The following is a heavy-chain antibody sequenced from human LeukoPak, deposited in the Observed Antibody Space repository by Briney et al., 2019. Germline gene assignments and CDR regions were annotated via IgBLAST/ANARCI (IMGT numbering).Heavy chain of an antibody. CDR3: ARDWDYYDSSGYSY. J-gene: IGHJ4*02. D-gene: IGHD3-22*01. V-gene: IGHV1-2*06. CDR1: GYTFTGYY. Sequence: GASVKVSCKASGYTFTGYYMHWVRQAPGQGLEWMGRINPNSGGTNYAQKFQGRVTMTRDTSISTAYMELSRLRSDDTAVYYCARDWDYYDSSGYSYWGQRTLVTVSS. CDR2: INPNSGGT.